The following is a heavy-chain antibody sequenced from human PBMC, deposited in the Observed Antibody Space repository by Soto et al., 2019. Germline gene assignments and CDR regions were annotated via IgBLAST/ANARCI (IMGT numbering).Heavy chain of an antibody. CDR2: MSGSGGSK. CDR3: ARDLVAVAAPPAY. J-gene: IGHJ4*02. CDR1: GFTFSSYA. Sequence: EVQLLESGGGLIQPGGSLRLSCAASGFTFSSYAMSWVSQAPGKGLEWVSAMSGSGGSKDYADSVKGRFTIYRDNSKNTLYLQINSLRAEDTAVSYCARDLVAVAAPPAYCGQGTLVTVSS. V-gene: IGHV3-23*01. D-gene: IGHD6-19*01.